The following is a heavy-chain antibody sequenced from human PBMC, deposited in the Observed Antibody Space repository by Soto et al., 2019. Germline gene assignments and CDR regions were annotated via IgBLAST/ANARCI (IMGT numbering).Heavy chain of an antibody. D-gene: IGHD3-22*01. CDR3: AREREDSSGYGYWFDP. V-gene: IGHV4-30-4*01. Sequence: TLSLTCTVSGGSISSGDYYWSWIRQPPGKGLEWTGYIYYSGSTYYNPSLKSRVTISVDTSKNQFSLKLSSVTAADTAVYYCAREREDSSGYGYWFDPWGQGTLVTVSS. CDR2: IYYSGST. J-gene: IGHJ5*02. CDR1: GGSISSGDYY.